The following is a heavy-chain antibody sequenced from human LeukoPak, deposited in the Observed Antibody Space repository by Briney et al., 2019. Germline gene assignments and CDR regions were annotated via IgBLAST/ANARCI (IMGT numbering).Heavy chain of an antibody. V-gene: IGHV4-38-2*02. D-gene: IGHD3-16*01. CDR2: IYHSGST. Sequence: SETLSLTCAVSGYSIISGYYWGWIRQPPGKGLEWIGSIYHSGSTYYNPSLKSRVTISVDTSKNQFSLKLSSVTAADTAVYYCARDPDGGPDYWGQGTLVTVSS. CDR1: GYSIISGYY. J-gene: IGHJ4*02. CDR3: ARDPDGGPDY.